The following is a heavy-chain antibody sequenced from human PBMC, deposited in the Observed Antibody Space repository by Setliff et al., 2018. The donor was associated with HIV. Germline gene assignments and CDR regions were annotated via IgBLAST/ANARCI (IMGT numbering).Heavy chain of an antibody. CDR2: ISSTSNYR. V-gene: IGHV3-21*01. CDR3: ARRGNYMEDAFDI. Sequence: PGGSLRLSCAASGFTFSSYSMNWVRQAPGKGLEWVSSISSTSNYRYYADSMKGRLTISRDNAKNSLYLQMNSLRAEDTAVYYCARRGNYMEDAFDIWGQGTMVTVSS. J-gene: IGHJ3*02. CDR1: GFTFSSYS. D-gene: IGHD1-26*01.